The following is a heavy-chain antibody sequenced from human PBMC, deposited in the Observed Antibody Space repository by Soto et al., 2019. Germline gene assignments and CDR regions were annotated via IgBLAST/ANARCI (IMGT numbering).Heavy chain of an antibody. CDR1: GYTFTSYD. D-gene: IGHD5-18*01. V-gene: IGHV1-8*02. CDR2: MNPNSGNT. J-gene: IGHJ5*02. CDR3: ARGRRVGYLPDNWFDP. Sequence: ASVKVSCKASGYTFTSYDINWVRQATGQGLEWMGWMNPNSGNTGYAQKFQGRVTMTRNTSISTAYMELSSLRSEDTAVYYCARGRRVGYLPDNWFDPWGQGTLVTVSS.